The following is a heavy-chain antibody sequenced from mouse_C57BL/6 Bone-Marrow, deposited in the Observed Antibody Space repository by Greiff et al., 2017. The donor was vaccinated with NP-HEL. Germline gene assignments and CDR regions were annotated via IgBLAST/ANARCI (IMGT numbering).Heavy chain of an antibody. J-gene: IGHJ1*03. CDR2: IYPRSGNT. D-gene: IGHD3-1*01. Sequence: QVQLKESGAELARPGASVKLSCKASGYTFTSYGISWVKQRTGQGLEWIGEIYPRSGNTYYNEKFKGKATLTADKSSSTAYMELRSLTSEDSAVYFCASPRDWYFDVWGTGTTVTVSS. V-gene: IGHV1-81*01. CDR3: ASPRDWYFDV. CDR1: GYTFTSYG.